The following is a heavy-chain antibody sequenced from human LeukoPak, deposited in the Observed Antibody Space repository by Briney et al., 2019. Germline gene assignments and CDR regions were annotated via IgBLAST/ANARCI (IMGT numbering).Heavy chain of an antibody. D-gene: IGHD6-19*01. V-gene: IGHV1-46*01. CDR1: GYTFTSYD. CDR2: INSSGGST. J-gene: IGHJ5*02. Sequence: GASVKVSCKASGYTFTSYDMHWVRQAPGQGLEWMGIINSSGGSTSYAQKFPGRVTMTRDMSTSTFYMELSSLRSEDTAVYYCARHVRKRGIAVAGSPGWFDPWGQGTLVTVSS. CDR3: ARHVRKRGIAVAGSPGWFDP.